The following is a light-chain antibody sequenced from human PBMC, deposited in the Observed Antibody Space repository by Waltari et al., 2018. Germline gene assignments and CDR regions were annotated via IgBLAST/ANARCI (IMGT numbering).Light chain of an antibody. CDR2: YDS. V-gene: IGLV3-21*01. CDR1: NIGSKN. Sequence: SYVLTHPPSVSVAPGKTARITCGGSNIGSKNVNWYQQKPGQAPVLVIYYDSDRPSSIPERFSGSNSGNTATLTISRVEAGDEADYYCQVWESYGDHLVVFGGGTNLTVV. CDR3: QVWESYGDHLVV. J-gene: IGLJ2*01.